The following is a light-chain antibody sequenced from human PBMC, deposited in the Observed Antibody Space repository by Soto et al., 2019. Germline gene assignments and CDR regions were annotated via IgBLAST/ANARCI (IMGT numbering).Light chain of an antibody. CDR1: QGVFSN. CDR2: GAS. V-gene: IGKV3D-15*01. CDR3: HQYHNWPRT. Sequence: EIMLTQSPATLSVSPGERATLSCRASQGVFSNLAWYQQKPGQAPRLLIYGASTRASAIPARFSGRGSGTDFTLTISRLQSEDFAVYFCHQYHNWPRTFGQGTKVDI. J-gene: IGKJ1*01.